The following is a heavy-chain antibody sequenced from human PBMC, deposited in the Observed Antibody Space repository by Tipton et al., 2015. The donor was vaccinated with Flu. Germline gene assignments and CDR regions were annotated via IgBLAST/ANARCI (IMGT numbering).Heavy chain of an antibody. CDR2: IIPILGTA. V-gene: IGHV1-69*11. CDR3: AVGYCSSTSCYLDY. CDR1: GGTFSSYA. J-gene: IGHJ4*02. Sequence: QLVQSGAEVKKPGSSVKVSCKASGGTFSSYAISWVRQAPGQGLEWMGRIIPILGTANYAQKFQGRVTITADESTSTAYMELSSLRSEDTAVYYCAVGYCSSTSCYLDYWGQGTLVTVSS. D-gene: IGHD2-2*01.